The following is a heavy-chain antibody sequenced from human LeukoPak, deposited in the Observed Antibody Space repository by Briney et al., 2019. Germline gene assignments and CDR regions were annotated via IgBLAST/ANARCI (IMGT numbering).Heavy chain of an antibody. CDR1: GFTFSGYA. D-gene: IGHD6-13*01. Sequence: PGGSLRLSCAASGFTFSGYAMSWVRQAPGKGLEWVSGISGSGGSTYYADSVKGRFTISRDNSKNTLYLQMNSLRAEDTAVYYCAKSARYSSSWYPPFDYWGQGTLVTVSS. V-gene: IGHV3-23*01. CDR2: ISGSGGST. J-gene: IGHJ4*02. CDR3: AKSARYSSSWYPPFDY.